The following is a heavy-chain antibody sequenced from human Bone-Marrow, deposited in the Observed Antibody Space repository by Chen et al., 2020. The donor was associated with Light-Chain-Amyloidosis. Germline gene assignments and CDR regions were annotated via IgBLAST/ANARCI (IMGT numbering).Heavy chain of an antibody. CDR2: IDYSGSS. V-gene: IGHV4-31*03. J-gene: IGHJ6*02. CDR3: ERDRYSTTPWDYSSGMDV. Sequence: QVQLQESGPGLVKPSQTLSLTCSVSGGSINSGGYYWVWIRQHPGKGLEWIGFIDYSGSSYYNPSLQSRVTISIDTSKKEFSLRLSSVTAADTAVYYCERDRYSTTPWDYSSGMDVWGQGTTVTVSS. D-gene: IGHD1-1*01. CDR1: GGSINSGGYY.